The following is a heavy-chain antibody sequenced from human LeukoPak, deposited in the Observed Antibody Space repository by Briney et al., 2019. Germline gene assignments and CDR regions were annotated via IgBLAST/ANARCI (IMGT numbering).Heavy chain of an antibody. CDR2: INPSGGST. CDR3: ARPLAPVMLNAFDI. V-gene: IGHV1-46*01. CDR1: GYTFINYY. J-gene: IGHJ3*02. D-gene: IGHD2-8*01. Sequence: VASVKVSCKASGYTFINYYIHWVRQAPGQGLEWMGIINPSGGSTDYAQKFQGRVTVTRDTSTSTVYMELSSLRSEDTAIYYCARPLAPVMLNAFDIWGQGTMVTVS.